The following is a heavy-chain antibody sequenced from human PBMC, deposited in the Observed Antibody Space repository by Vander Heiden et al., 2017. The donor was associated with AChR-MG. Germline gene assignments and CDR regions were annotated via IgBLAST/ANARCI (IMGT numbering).Heavy chain of an antibody. J-gene: IGHJ6*02. Sequence: QVQLVQSGAEVKKPGASVKVSCKASGYTFTSYDINWGRQATGQGLEWMGWMNPNSGNTGYAQKFQGRVTMNRNTSISTAYMELSSLRSEDTAVYYCARDGITMVRGVIGTYGMDVWGQGTTVTVSS. D-gene: IGHD3-10*01. CDR3: ARDGITMVRGVIGTYGMDV. CDR1: GYTFTSYD. CDR2: MNPNSGNT. V-gene: IGHV1-8*01.